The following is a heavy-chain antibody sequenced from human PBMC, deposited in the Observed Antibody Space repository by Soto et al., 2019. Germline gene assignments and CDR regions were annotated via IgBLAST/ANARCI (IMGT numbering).Heavy chain of an antibody. CDR2: IYDSGNT. CDR1: GGSISDGAYY. Sequence: QVQLQESGPGLVKPSQTLSLTCTVSGGSISDGAYYWSWIRQPPGKGLEWIGHIYDSGNTYNNPSLKSRLTISVDTSKNHFSLNLNSVTVADTAVYYCASGLSGDKVDQWGQGTLVTVSS. CDR3: ASGLSGDKVDQ. D-gene: IGHD2-21*01. V-gene: IGHV4-30-4*01. J-gene: IGHJ4*02.